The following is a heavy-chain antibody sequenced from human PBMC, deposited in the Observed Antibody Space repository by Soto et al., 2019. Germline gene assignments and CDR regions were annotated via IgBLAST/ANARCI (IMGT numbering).Heavy chain of an antibody. CDR3: ARAEQYDSSAMVDY. V-gene: IGHV1-18*01. CDR2: ISAYNGNT. Sequence: GASVKVSCEACGYTFTSYGISWVRQAPGQGLEWMGWISAYNGNTNYAQKLQGRVTMTTDTSTSTAYMELRSLRSDDTAVYYCARAEQYDSSAMVDYWGQGTLVTVSS. CDR1: GYTFTSYG. D-gene: IGHD3-22*01. J-gene: IGHJ4*02.